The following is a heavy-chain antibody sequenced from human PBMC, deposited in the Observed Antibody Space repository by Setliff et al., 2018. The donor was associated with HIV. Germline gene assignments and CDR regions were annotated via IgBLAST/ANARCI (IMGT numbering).Heavy chain of an antibody. CDR1: GDSMGSPGC. D-gene: IGHD2-2*01. CDR3: AREVRVVLPAAASGNYYYYYMDV. V-gene: IGHV4-4*02. J-gene: IGHJ6*03. Sequence: SETLSLTCDVSGDSMGSPGCWSWIRQSLEKGLEWIGEVCNAGATNFSPPLESRVTISVDESKNQFSLKLSSVTAADTAVYYCAREVRVVLPAAASGNYYYYYMDVWGKGTTVTVSS. CDR2: VCNAGAT.